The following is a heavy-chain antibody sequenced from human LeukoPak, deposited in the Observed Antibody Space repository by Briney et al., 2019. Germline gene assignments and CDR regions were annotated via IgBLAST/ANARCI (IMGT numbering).Heavy chain of an antibody. J-gene: IGHJ4*02. CDR2: IGTSSTTI. CDR3: ARDKAVGVVVPAASY. CDR1: GFTFSSYT. V-gene: IGHV3-48*01. D-gene: IGHD2-2*01. Sequence: GGSLRLSCAASGFTFSSYTMNWVRQPPGKGLEWVSNIGTSSTTIYYADSVKGRFTISRDNAKNSLYLQMNSLRAEDTAVYYCARDKAVGVVVPAASYWGQGTLVTVSS.